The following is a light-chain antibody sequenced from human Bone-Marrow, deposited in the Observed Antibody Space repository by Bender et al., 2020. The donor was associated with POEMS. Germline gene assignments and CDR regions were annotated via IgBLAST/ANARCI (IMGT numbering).Light chain of an antibody. CDR1: SSNIGRRT. V-gene: IGLV1-44*01. Sequence: QSVLTQPPSASGTPGQSVTISCSGSSSNIGRRTVNWYQQLPRTAPKLLIHSNNQRPTGVPDRFSGSKSGSSASLAISGHQSEDEATYYCSIWDDNLNGPVFGGGTKLTVL. J-gene: IGLJ2*01. CDR2: SNN. CDR3: SIWDDNLNGPV.